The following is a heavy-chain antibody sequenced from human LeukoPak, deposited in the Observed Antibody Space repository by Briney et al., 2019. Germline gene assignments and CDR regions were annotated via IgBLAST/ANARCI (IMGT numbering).Heavy chain of an antibody. Sequence: ASVKVSCKASGYTFTSYYMHWVRQAPGQGLEWMGKINPSDGSTRYAQKFQGRVTITRNTSISTAYMELSSLRSEDTAVYYCARSHCSSTSCPDYYYYYYMDVWGKGTTVTVSS. CDR3: ARSHCSSTSCPDYYYYYYMDV. CDR2: INPSDGST. CDR1: GYTFTSYY. J-gene: IGHJ6*03. D-gene: IGHD2-2*01. V-gene: IGHV1-46*01.